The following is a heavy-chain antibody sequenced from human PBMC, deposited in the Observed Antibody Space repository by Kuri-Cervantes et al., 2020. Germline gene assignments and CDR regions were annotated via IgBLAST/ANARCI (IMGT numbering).Heavy chain of an antibody. CDR2: MNNHDTSI. J-gene: IGHJ4*02. V-gene: IGHV3-48*04. Sequence: GESLKISCAAPGFTFSSHSMSWVRQAPGKGLEWVSYMNNHDTSILYADSVKGRFTISRDNAKHSLYLQMNRLRAEDTAVYYCARLRVAVAGILDYWGQGTLVTVSS. D-gene: IGHD6-19*01. CDR1: GFTFSSHS. CDR3: ARLRVAVAGILDY.